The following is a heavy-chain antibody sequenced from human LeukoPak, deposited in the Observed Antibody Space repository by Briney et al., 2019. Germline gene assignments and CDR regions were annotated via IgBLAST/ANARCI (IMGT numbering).Heavy chain of an antibody. D-gene: IGHD6-6*01. CDR2: IKQDGSEK. V-gene: IGHV3-7*01. Sequence: GGALRLSCAASGFTFSNYWMSWVRQAPGKGLEWVANIKQDGSEKYYVDSVKGRFTISRDNAKNSLYLQMNSLRAEDTAVYYCARTPSIATLDYWGQGTLVTVSS. J-gene: IGHJ4*02. CDR3: ARTPSIATLDY. CDR1: GFTFSNYW.